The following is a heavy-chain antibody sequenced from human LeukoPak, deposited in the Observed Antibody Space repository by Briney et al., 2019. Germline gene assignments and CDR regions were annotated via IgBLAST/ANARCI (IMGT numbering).Heavy chain of an antibody. CDR2: IYPGDSDT. D-gene: IGHD7-27*01. J-gene: IGHJ3*02. CDR1: GYSFPSYW. Sequence: GESLQISCKGSGYSFPSYWIVWVRQMPGKGLEWMGIIYPGDSDTRYSPSFQGQVTISADKSISTAYLQWSSLKASDTAMYYCARPAEGNTGVEDAFDIWGQGTMVTVSS. CDR3: ARPAEGNTGVEDAFDI. V-gene: IGHV5-51*01.